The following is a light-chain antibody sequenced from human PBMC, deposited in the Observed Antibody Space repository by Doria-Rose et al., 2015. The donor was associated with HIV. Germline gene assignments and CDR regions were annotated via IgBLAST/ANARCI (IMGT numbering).Light chain of an antibody. Sequence: EIVMTQSPGTLSLSPGDGATLSCRASQSYSSTYLAWYQQKPGQAPSLLIYDGSTRATGIPDRFSASESGTDFTLTINRLEPEDFALYYCHQYGTSWTFGQGTKVEI. CDR3: HQYGTSWT. V-gene: IGKV3-20*01. CDR1: QSYSSTY. J-gene: IGKJ1*01. CDR2: DGS.